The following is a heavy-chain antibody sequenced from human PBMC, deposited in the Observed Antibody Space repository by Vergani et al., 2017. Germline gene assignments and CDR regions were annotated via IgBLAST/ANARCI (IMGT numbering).Heavy chain of an antibody. CDR2: IYYSGST. Sequence: QVQLQESGPGLVKPSETLSLTCTVSGGSISSYYWSWIRQPPGKGLAWIGYIYYSGSTNYNPSLKSRVTISVDTSKNQFSLKLSSVTAADTAVYYCARDSSGWSNYYYYGMDVWGQGTTVTVSS. CDR3: ARDSSGWSNYYYYGMDV. CDR1: GGSISSYY. D-gene: IGHD6-19*01. J-gene: IGHJ6*02. V-gene: IGHV4-59*01.